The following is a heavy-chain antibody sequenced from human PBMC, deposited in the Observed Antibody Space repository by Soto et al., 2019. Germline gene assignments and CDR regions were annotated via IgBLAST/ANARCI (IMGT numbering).Heavy chain of an antibody. CDR2: INSDGSST. V-gene: IGHV3-74*01. CDR3: ASGGTASSSWYKGGMDV. J-gene: IGHJ6*02. CDR1: GFTFSSYW. Sequence: EVQLVESGGGLVQPGGSLRLSCAASGFTFSSYWMHWVRQAPGKGLVWVSRINSDGSSTSYADSVKGRFTISRDNAKDTLYLQMNSLRAEDTAVYYCASGGTASSSWYKGGMDVWGQGTTVTVSS. D-gene: IGHD6-13*01.